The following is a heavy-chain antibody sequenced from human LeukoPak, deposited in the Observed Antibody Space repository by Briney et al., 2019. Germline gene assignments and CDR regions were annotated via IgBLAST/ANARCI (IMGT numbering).Heavy chain of an antibody. CDR2: ISGSGGST. D-gene: IGHD2-21*02. J-gene: IGHJ4*02. CDR3: AKDHLGILGVVTAIPYFDY. CDR1: GFTFSSDA. Sequence: GGSLRLSCAASGFTFSSDAMHWVRQAPGKGLEWVSAISGSGGSTYYADSVKGRFTISRDNSKNTLYLQMNSLRAEDTAVYYCAKDHLGILGVVTAIPYFDYWGQGTLVTVSS. V-gene: IGHV3-23*01.